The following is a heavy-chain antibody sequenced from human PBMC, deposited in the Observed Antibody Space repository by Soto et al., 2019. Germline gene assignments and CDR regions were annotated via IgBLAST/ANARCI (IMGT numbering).Heavy chain of an antibody. J-gene: IGHJ3*02. Sequence: EVQLVESGGGLVKPGGSLRLSCAASGFTFSSYSMNWVRQAPGKGLEWVSSISSSSSYIYYADSVKGRFTISRDNAKNSLYLQMNSLRAEDTAVYYCARDPLLWGSRAFDIWGQGTMVTVSS. CDR1: GFTFSSYS. V-gene: IGHV3-21*01. CDR3: ARDPLLWGSRAFDI. D-gene: IGHD7-27*01. CDR2: ISSSSSYI.